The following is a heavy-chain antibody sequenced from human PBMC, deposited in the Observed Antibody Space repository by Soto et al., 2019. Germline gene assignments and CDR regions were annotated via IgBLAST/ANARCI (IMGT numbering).Heavy chain of an antibody. V-gene: IGHV4-59*11. D-gene: IGHD2-21*02. Sequence: SETLSLTCTVSSGSISGLFWSWFRQPPGKGLEWIGYVHFGGRTKYNPSLKSRVTMSIDTSKGQFSLRLSSVTAADTAVYYCARTADSGSSDCWGQGTLVTVSS. CDR3: ARTADSGSSDC. CDR1: SGSISGLF. CDR2: VHFGGRT. J-gene: IGHJ4*02.